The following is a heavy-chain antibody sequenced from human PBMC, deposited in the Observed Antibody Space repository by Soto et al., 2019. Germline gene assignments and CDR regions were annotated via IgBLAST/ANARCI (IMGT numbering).Heavy chain of an antibody. CDR3: ATVKGGYDSDDAFDI. V-gene: IGHV1-24*01. J-gene: IGHJ3*02. D-gene: IGHD5-12*01. CDR2: FDPEDGET. Sequence: QVQLVQSGAEVKKPGTSVKVSCKVSGYTLTELSMHWVRQARGKGLEWMGGFDPEDGETIYAQKFQGRVTMTEDTSTDTAYMELSSLRSEDTAVYYSATVKGGYDSDDAFDIWGQGTMVTVSS. CDR1: GYTLTELS.